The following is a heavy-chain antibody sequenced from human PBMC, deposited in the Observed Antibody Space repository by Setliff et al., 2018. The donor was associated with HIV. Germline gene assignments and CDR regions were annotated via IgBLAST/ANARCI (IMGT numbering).Heavy chain of an antibody. CDR1: GGSFSGYY. Sequence: PSETLSLTCAVYGGSFSGYYWSWIRQPPGKGLEWIGEINHSGSTNYNPSLKSRVTISVDTSKNQFSLKLSSLRIEDTAVYYCVPEGRRDGYKSLAYWGQGTLVTVSS. D-gene: IGHD5-12*01. V-gene: IGHV4-34*01. CDR2: INHSGST. J-gene: IGHJ4*02. CDR3: VPEGRRDGYKSLAY.